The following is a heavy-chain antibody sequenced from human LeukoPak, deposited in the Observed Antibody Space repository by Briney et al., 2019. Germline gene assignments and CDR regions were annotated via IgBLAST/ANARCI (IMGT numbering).Heavy chain of an antibody. CDR1: GFTFSSYS. V-gene: IGHV3-21*04. CDR2: ISSSSSYI. J-gene: IGHJ5*02. CDR3: ARDSEFYDGSNYL. Sequence: GGSLRLSCAASGFTFSSYSMNWVRQAPGKGLEWVSSISSSSSYIYYADSVKGRFTISRDNAKNSLYLQMNSLRAEDTAVYYCARDSEFYDGSNYLWGQGTLVTVSS. D-gene: IGHD5-24*01.